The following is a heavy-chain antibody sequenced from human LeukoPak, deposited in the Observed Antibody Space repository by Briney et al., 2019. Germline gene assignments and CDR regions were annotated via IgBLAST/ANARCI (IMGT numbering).Heavy chain of an antibody. CDR2: INPSGGST. D-gene: IGHD3-10*01. CDR3: ARVLVRGVIISRYAFDI. CDR1: GYTFTSYY. V-gene: IGHV1-46*01. Sequence: EASVKVSCKASGYTFTSYYMHWVRQAPGEGLEWMGIINPSGGSTSYAQKFQGRVTMTRDMSTSTVYMELSSLRSEDTAVYYCARVLVRGVIISRYAFDIWGQGTMVTVSS. J-gene: IGHJ3*02.